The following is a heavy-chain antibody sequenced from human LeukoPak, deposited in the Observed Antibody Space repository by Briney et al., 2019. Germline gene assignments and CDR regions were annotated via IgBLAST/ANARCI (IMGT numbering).Heavy chain of an antibody. CDR1: GFIFDDYA. V-gene: IGHV3-20*04. CDR2: INWNGGAT. CDR3: AREPKPNYYYYYMDV. Sequence: GGSLRLSCAASGFIFDDYAMSWVRKAPGKGLEWVCGINWNGGATGYADSVKGRFTISRDNAKNSLYLQMSSLRAEDTALYYCAREPKPNYYYYYMDVWGKGTTVTVSS. J-gene: IGHJ6*03.